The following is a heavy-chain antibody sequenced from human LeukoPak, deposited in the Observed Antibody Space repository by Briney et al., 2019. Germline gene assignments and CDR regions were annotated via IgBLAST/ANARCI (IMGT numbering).Heavy chain of an antibody. V-gene: IGHV6-1*01. CDR1: GDSVSSNSAV. J-gene: IGHJ4*02. CDR2: TYYRSKWYN. Sequence: SQTLSLTCGISGDSVSSNSAVWNWIRQSPSRGLEWLGRTYYRSKWYNDYAESVKSRITVNPDTSMNQFSLQLNSVTPEDTAVYYCAQGGAAAGFDYWGQGTLVTVSS. CDR3: AQGGAAAGFDY. D-gene: IGHD6-25*01.